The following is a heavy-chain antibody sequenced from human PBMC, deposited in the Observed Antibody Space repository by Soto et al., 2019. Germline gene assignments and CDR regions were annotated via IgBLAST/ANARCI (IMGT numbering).Heavy chain of an antibody. V-gene: IGHV3-23*01. CDR1: GFTFSSYA. J-gene: IGHJ4*02. CDR3: AKVEAAAGSKY. CDR2: ISGSGGST. D-gene: IGHD6-13*01. Sequence: EVQLLESWGGLVQPGGSLRLSCAASGFTFSSYAMSWVRQAPGKGLEWVSGISGSGGSTYYADSVKGRCTISRDNSKNTLYLQMNSLRAEDTAVYYCAKVEAAAGSKYWGQGTLVTVSS.